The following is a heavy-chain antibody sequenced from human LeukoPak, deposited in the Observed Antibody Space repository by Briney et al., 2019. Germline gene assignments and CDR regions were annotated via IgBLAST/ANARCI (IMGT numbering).Heavy chain of an antibody. CDR2: ISGSGGST. Sequence: GGSLRLSCAASGFTFSSYAMSWVRQAPGKGLEWVSAISGSGGSTYYADSVKGRFTISRDNSKNTLCLRMNSLRAEDTAVYYCASPPGIAAAGIYYYYYYMDVWGKGTTVTVSS. V-gene: IGHV3-23*01. D-gene: IGHD6-13*01. CDR1: GFTFSSYA. CDR3: ASPPGIAAAGIYYYYYYMDV. J-gene: IGHJ6*03.